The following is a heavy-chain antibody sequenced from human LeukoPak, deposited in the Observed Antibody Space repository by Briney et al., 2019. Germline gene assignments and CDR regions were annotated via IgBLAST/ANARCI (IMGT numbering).Heavy chain of an antibody. CDR3: ASAPQGRYYDILTGYYVFPYYFDY. CDR2: ISGSGGST. J-gene: IGHJ4*02. CDR1: GFTFSSYA. V-gene: IGHV3-23*01. Sequence: PGGSLRLSCAASGFTFSSYAMSWVRQAPGKGLEWVSAISGSGGSTYYADSVKGRFTISRDNSKNTLYLQMNSLRAEDTAVYYCASAPQGRYYDILTGYYVFPYYFDYWGRGTLVTVSS. D-gene: IGHD3-9*01.